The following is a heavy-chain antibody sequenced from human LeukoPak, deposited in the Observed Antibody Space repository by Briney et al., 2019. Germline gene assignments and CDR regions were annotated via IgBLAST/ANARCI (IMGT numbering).Heavy chain of an antibody. CDR2: ISSSSSYI. D-gene: IGHD3-16*01. CDR1: GFTFSSYG. V-gene: IGHV3-21*01. CDR3: ARANNAGGFDY. J-gene: IGHJ4*02. Sequence: GGSLRLSCAASGFTFSSYGMNWVRQAPGKGLEWVSSISSSSSYIYYADSVKGRFTISRDNAKNSLYLQMNSLRAEDTAVYYCARANNAGGFDYWGQGTLVTVSS.